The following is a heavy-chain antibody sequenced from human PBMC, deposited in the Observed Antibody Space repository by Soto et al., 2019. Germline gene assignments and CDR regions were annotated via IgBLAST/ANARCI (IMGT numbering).Heavy chain of an antibody. J-gene: IGHJ4*02. Sequence: QVQLVQSGAEEKKPGASVKVSCKASGYTFTSYAMHWVRQAPGQRLEWMGWINAGNGNTKYSQKFQGRVTITRDTSASTAYMELSSLRSEDTAVYYGERGITLPTPLDYWGQGTLVTVSS. CDR3: ERGITLPTPLDY. V-gene: IGHV1-3*05. CDR1: GYTFTSYA. CDR2: INAGNGNT. D-gene: IGHD1-20*01.